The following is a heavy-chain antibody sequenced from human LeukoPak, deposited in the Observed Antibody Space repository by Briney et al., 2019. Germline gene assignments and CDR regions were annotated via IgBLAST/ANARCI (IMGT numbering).Heavy chain of an antibody. V-gene: IGHV4-39*01. CDR1: GGSISSSSYY. Sequence: PSETLSLTCTVSGGSISSSSYYWGWIRQPPGKGLEWIGSIYYSGSTYYSPSLKSRVTISVDTSKNQFSLKLSSVTAADTAVYYCARQPGYYDSSGYYPLPYYYGMDVWGQGTTVTVSS. J-gene: IGHJ6*02. CDR3: ARQPGYYDSSGYYPLPYYYGMDV. CDR2: IYYSGST. D-gene: IGHD3-22*01.